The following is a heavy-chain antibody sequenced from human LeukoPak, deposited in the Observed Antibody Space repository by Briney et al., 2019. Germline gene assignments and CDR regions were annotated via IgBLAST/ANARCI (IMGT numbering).Heavy chain of an antibody. D-gene: IGHD2-15*01. CDR2: INYSGST. CDR3: ARDRVVVVAATLSSYFGMDV. CDR1: SGSMSSYY. V-gene: IGHV4-59*01. Sequence: SETLSLTCTVSSGSMSSYYWSWIRQPPGNGLDWIGYINYSGSTNYSPSLKSRVTISLDTSKSQFSLKLNSVTAADTAVYYCARDRVVVVAATLSSYFGMDVWGKGTTVTVSS. J-gene: IGHJ6*04.